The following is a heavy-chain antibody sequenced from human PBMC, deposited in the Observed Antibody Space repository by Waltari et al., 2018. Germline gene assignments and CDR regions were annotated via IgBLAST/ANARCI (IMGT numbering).Heavy chain of an antibody. CDR2: ILYDGSKQ. V-gene: IGHV3-30*04. CDR1: GFRFRDYA. D-gene: IGHD3-10*01. J-gene: IGHJ6*02. Sequence: QVQLVESGGGVVQPGRSLRLSCAASGFRFRDYAVHWVRQAPGKGLEWVTLILYDGSKQFYADSVKGRFFISRDNSKNILYLQMNTLRPEDTAVYYCARQNYYGLDVWGQGTTVTVSS. CDR3: ARQNYYGLDV.